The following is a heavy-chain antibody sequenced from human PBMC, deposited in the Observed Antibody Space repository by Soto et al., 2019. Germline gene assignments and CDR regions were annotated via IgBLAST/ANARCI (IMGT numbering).Heavy chain of an antibody. V-gene: IGHV3-23*01. CDR2: ISGSGGGT. D-gene: IGHD6-6*01. J-gene: IGHJ3*02. CDR1: GCTFSSYA. Sequence: EVQLLESGGGVVQPGGSLRLSCAASGCTFSSYAMTWVRQAPAQGLEWVAGISGSGGGTYYADSVKGRFTISRDSSKNTLYLQMDSLRAEDTAVYYCAKKTDSSSPWGALDIWGQGTMVSVSS. CDR3: AKKTDSSSPWGALDI.